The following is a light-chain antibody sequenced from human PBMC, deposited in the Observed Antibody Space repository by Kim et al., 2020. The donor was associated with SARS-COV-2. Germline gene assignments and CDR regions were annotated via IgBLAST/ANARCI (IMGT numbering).Light chain of an antibody. Sequence: GNTVTISCTRSGGSIASSYVQWFQQSPTSAPPTVIYEDYHRPSGVPDRFSGSTDRSTNSASLTISGLKTEDEADYYCQAYDNTEWVLGGGTKVTVL. J-gene: IGLJ3*02. V-gene: IGLV6-57*03. CDR2: EDY. CDR3: QAYDNTEWV. CDR1: GGSIASSY.